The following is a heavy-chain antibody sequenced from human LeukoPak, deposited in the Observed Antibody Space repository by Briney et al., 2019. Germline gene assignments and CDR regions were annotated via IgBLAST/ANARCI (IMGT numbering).Heavy chain of an antibody. V-gene: IGHV3-23*01. J-gene: IGHJ2*01. Sequence: PGGSRRLSCVASGFSLSTKGMHWVRQAPGKGLEWVSGISGSGGSTYYADSVKGRFTISRDNSKNTLYLQMNSLRAEDTAVYYCAKEDSGSGSIDWYFDLWGRGTLVTVSS. D-gene: IGHD3-10*01. CDR3: AKEDSGSGSIDWYFDL. CDR1: GFSLSTKG. CDR2: ISGSGGST.